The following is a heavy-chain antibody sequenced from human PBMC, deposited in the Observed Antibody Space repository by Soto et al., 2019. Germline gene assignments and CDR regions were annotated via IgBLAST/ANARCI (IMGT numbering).Heavy chain of an antibody. D-gene: IGHD3-10*01. CDR3: VRDAGSLGY. Sequence: EVQLVESGGGLVQPGGSLRLSCAASGFTFSSYSMDWVRQAPGKGLEWVSYITSGSSTIHYADSVKGRFTISRDNAKNSLFLQMNSLRVEDMAVYYCVRDAGSLGYWGQGTLVTVSS. CDR2: ITSGSSTI. V-gene: IGHV3-48*01. CDR1: GFTFSSYS. J-gene: IGHJ4*02.